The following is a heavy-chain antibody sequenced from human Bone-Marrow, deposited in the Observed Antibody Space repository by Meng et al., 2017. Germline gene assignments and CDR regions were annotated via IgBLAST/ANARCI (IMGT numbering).Heavy chain of an antibody. CDR2: ISSSGSTI. J-gene: IGHJ4*02. V-gene: IGHV3-11*01. Sequence: GESLKISCAASGFTFSDYYMSWIRQAPGKGLEWVSYISSSGSTIYYADSVKGRFTISRDNAKNSLYLQMNSLRAEDTAVYYCARAIKKGMYGYCSGGSCYTLGFDYWDQGALVTVSS. CDR3: ARAIKKGMYGYCSGGSCYTLGFDY. D-gene: IGHD2-15*01. CDR1: GFTFSDYY.